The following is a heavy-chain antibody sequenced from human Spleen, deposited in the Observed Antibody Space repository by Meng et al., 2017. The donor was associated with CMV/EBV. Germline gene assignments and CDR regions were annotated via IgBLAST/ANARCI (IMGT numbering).Heavy chain of an antibody. Sequence: SCAVSGLTFSSYWMHWVRQAPGKGLVWVSRINSDGSSTSYADSVKGRFTISRDNAKNTLYLQINSLRAEDTAVYYCARDWATIFGVVIIPNYGMDVWGQGTTVPSP. V-gene: IGHV3-74*01. J-gene: IGHJ6*02. CDR3: ARDWATIFGVVIIPNYGMDV. CDR2: INSDGSST. D-gene: IGHD3-3*01. CDR1: GLTFSSYW.